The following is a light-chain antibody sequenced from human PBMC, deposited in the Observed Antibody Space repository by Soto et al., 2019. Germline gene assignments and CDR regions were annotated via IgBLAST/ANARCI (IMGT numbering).Light chain of an antibody. J-gene: IGKJ5*01. CDR1: QNIDNW. Sequence: DIQMTQSPSSVSASVGDRVTITCRASQNIDNWLAWYQQKPGKAPHLLIYSASTLQNGVPSRFRGSGAGKDFTLNISSLQPEDFATYYCQQCNSFPITFGQGTRLEI. V-gene: IGKV1-12*01. CDR3: QQCNSFPIT. CDR2: SAS.